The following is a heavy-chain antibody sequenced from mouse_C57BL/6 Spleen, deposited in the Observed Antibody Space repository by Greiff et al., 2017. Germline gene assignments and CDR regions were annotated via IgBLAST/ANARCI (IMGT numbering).Heavy chain of an antibody. D-gene: IGHD4-1*01. J-gene: IGHJ2*01. CDR3: ASSETGTGDFEY. CDR2: IYPGDGDT. Sequence: QVQLQQSGAELVKPGASVKISCKASGYAFSSYWMNWVKQRPGQGLEWIGQIYPGDGDTNYNGKFKGKATLTADKSSSTAYMQLSSLTSEDSAVYVYASSETGTGDFEYWGQGTTRTVS. CDR1: GYAFSSYW. V-gene: IGHV1-80*01.